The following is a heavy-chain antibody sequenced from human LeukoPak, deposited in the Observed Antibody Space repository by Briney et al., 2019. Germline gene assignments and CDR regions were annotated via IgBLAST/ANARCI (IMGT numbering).Heavy chain of an antibody. CDR1: GGPFSHYY. J-gene: IGHJ4*02. Sequence: SETLSLTCAVYGGPFSHYYWSWIRQPPGKGLEWIGEINHGGSTNYNPSLKSRVTISLDTSKNQFSLKFNSVTAADTAVYYCARGYGSGSYYNYWGQGTLVAVSS. D-gene: IGHD3-10*01. CDR3: ARGYGSGSYYNY. V-gene: IGHV4-34*01. CDR2: INHGGST.